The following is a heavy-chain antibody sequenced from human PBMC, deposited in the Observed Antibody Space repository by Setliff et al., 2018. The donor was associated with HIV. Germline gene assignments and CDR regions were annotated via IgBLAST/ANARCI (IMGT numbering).Heavy chain of an antibody. V-gene: IGHV1-46*01. CDR1: GYTLTSNY. CDR2: INPSGGST. J-gene: IGHJ6*03. CDR3: VNLPFFYYYYMDV. Sequence: ASVKVSCKASGYTLTSNYMHWVRQAPGQGLEWMGIINPSGGSTSYAQKFQGRVTMTEDTSTDTAYMELSSLRSEDTAVYYCVNLPFFYYYYMDVWGEGTPVTVSS.